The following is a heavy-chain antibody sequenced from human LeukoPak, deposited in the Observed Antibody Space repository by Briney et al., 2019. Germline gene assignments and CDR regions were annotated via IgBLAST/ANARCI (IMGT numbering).Heavy chain of an antibody. D-gene: IGHD2-8*01. CDR1: GFIFSGYG. CDR2: IRYDGSNK. V-gene: IGHV3-30*02. J-gene: IGHJ5*02. Sequence: RGSLRLSCAASGFIFSGYGMHWVRQAPGKGLEWVAFIRYDGSNKYHADSVKGRFSISRDNSKNTLYLQMNSLIAEDTAVYYCAKGRGCTNGVCYFFDPWGQGTLVTVSS. CDR3: AKGRGCTNGVCYFFDP.